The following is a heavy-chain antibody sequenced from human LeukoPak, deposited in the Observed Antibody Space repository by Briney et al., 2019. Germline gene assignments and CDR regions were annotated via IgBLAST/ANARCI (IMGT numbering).Heavy chain of an antibody. CDR3: ARDRDYAVDY. CDR2: IDSGTYNNNI. Sequence: GGSLRLSCEASGFTLSSYSMNWVRQAPGKGLEWISYIDSGTYNNNIYYPHTVKGRYTISRDNAKNSLYLQRDSLRDEDTAVYYCARDRDYAVDYWGQGTLVSVSS. J-gene: IGHJ4*02. D-gene: IGHD4-17*01. V-gene: IGHV3-48*02. CDR1: GFTLSSYS.